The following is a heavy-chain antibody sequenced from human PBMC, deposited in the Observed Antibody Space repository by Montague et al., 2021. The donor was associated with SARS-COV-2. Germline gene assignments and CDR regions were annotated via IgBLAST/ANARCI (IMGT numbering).Heavy chain of an antibody. D-gene: IGHD1-20*01. CDR3: ARTEYNWNDWFDP. CDR1: GGSISSYY. J-gene: IGHJ5*02. Sequence: SETLSLTCSDSGGSISSYYWSWIRQSPGKGLEWIGYIFHSGITDYNPSLKSRVTISVDMSKNQFSLQLNSVTAADSAVYYCARTEYNWNDWFDPWGQGTLVTVSS. V-gene: IGHV4-59*13. CDR2: IFHSGIT.